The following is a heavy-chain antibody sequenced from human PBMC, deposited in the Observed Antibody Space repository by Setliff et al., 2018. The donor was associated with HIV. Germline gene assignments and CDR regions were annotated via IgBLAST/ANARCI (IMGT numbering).Heavy chain of an antibody. Sequence: GESLKISCAASGFTVSSNYMSWVRQAPGKGLEWVSVIYSGGSTYYADSVKGRFTISRDNSKNTLYLQMNSLRAEDTAVYYCARAMVPDSSGYYRPPAFDIWGQGTMVTVSS. D-gene: IGHD3-22*01. CDR3: ARAMVPDSSGYYRPPAFDI. V-gene: IGHV3-53*01. J-gene: IGHJ3*02. CDR2: IYSGGST. CDR1: GFTVSSNY.